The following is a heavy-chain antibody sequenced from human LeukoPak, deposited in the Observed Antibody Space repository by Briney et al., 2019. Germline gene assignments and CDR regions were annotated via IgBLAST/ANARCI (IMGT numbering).Heavy chain of an antibody. Sequence: GESLKISCRGSAYSFTSYWTSWVRQMAGKGLVWLGIIYPGDSDTRYSPSFQGQVTISADKSISTAYLQWSSLKASDTAMYYCARCIAAAGTCDYWGQGTLVTVSS. CDR1: AYSFTSYW. CDR2: IYPGDSDT. CDR3: ARCIAAAGTCDY. D-gene: IGHD6-13*01. J-gene: IGHJ4*02. V-gene: IGHV5-51*01.